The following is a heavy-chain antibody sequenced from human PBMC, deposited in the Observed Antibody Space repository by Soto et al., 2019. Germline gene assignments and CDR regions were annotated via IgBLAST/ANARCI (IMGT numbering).Heavy chain of an antibody. D-gene: IGHD3-10*01. J-gene: IGHJ3*02. Sequence: QVQLQQWGAGLLKSSETLSLTCAVYGGSFSGYYWSWVRQPPGKGLEWIGEINYSGSTNYNQSLTSRVTISVDTTKTPLSLNVGSVTASDTAVYYCARTYGSGTRGTLDIWGQGTMVTVSS. V-gene: IGHV4-34*01. CDR2: INYSGST. CDR3: ARTYGSGTRGTLDI. CDR1: GGSFSGYY.